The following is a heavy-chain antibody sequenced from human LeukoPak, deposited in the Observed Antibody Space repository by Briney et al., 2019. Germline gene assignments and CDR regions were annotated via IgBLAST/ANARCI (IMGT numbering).Heavy chain of an antibody. D-gene: IGHD3-10*01. V-gene: IGHV4-34*01. J-gene: IGHJ4*02. CDR2: INHSGNA. CDR1: GGSFSGYY. CDR3: ARGLTMVRGVTDY. Sequence: SETLSLTCAVSGGSFSGYYWTWIRQPPGKGLEWIGEINHSGNANYNPSLKSRVTISVDTSKNQFSLKLSSVTAADTAVYYCARGLTMVRGVTDYWGQGTLVTVSS.